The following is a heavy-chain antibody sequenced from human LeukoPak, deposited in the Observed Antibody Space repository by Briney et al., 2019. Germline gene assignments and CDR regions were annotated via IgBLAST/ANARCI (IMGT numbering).Heavy chain of an antibody. CDR2: INPNSGYT. Sequence: ASVKVSCKSSGYTFTDYYMHWVRQAPGQGLQWMGYINPNSGYTNYAQKFQGRVTMTRDASITTAYMELSRLRSDDTAVYYCARDSGVPPRSTVYDYWGQGTLLTVPS. V-gene: IGHV1-2*02. CDR1: GYTFTDYY. D-gene: IGHD2-8*01. CDR3: ARDSGVPPRSTVYDY. J-gene: IGHJ4*02.